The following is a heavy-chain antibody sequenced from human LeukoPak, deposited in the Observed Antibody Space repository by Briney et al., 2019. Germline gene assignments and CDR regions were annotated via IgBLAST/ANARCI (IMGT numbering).Heavy chain of an antibody. CDR1: GLTFSSYA. Sequence: GGSLRLSCAASGLTFSSYAMHWVRQAPGKGLEWVAVISYDGSNKYYADSVKGRFTISRDNSKNTLYLQMNSLRAEDTAVYYCARATDGDYGPRYYYYGMDVWGQGTTVTVSS. J-gene: IGHJ6*02. V-gene: IGHV3-30-3*01. D-gene: IGHD4-17*01. CDR2: ISYDGSNK. CDR3: ARATDGDYGPRYYYYGMDV.